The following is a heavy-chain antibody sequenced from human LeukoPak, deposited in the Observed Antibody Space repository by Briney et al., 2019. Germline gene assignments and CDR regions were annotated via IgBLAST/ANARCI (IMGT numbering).Heavy chain of an antibody. J-gene: IGHJ3*02. CDR1: GGSISSSNW. CDR2: IYYSGST. V-gene: IGHV4-4*02. D-gene: IGHD3-22*01. CDR3: ARDGITMIVVGGGRSAFDI. Sequence: PSETLSLTCAVSGGSISSSNWWSWVRQPPGQGLEWIGSIYYSGSTYYNPSLKSRVTISVDTSKNQFSLKLSSVTAADTAAYYCARDGITMIVVGGGRSAFDIWGQGTMVTVSS.